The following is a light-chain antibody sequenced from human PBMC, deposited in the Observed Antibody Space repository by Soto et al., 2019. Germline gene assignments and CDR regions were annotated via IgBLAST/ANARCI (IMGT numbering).Light chain of an antibody. J-gene: IGLJ1*01. CDR1: SSDIGASNF. CDR3: ISYKTDDTFV. V-gene: IGLV2-14*01. Sequence: QSVLTQPPSVSGSPGQSITVSCTGTSSDIGASNFVSWYQHLPGRAPKVIIFEATNRPSGVSDRFSGSKAGTTASLTISGLQADDEGEYFCISYKTDDTFVFGTGTKVT. CDR2: EAT.